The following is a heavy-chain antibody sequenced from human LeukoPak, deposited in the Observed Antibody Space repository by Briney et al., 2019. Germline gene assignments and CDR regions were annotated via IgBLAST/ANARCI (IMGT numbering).Heavy chain of an antibody. V-gene: IGHV3-7*01. Sequence: GGSLRLSCAASGFTFSSYWMSWVRQAPGKGLEWVANIKQDGSVEYYVDSVKGRFTISRDNAKNSLYLQMNSLRGEDTAVYYCARAPQPGFWSGYCEYWGQGTLVTVSS. CDR3: ARAPQPGFWSGYCEY. CDR2: IKQDGSVE. J-gene: IGHJ4*02. D-gene: IGHD3-3*01. CDR1: GFTFSSYW.